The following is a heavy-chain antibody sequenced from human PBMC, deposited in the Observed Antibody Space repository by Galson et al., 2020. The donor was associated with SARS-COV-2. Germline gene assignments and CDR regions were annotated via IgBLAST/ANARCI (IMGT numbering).Heavy chain of an antibody. J-gene: IGHJ6*02. CDR1: DAPMSSYY. D-gene: IGHD4-17*01. V-gene: IGHV4-59*01. Sequence: QTSATLSLTCNVSDAPMSSYYRRWLRQPPRKGLEWIGHISYSGRTSYNPSLRSRVTISVDLSKNQLSLKVTSVTAADTSVYYCARDPAPLYGDNYYYGMDVWGRGTTVTVSS. CDR3: ARDPAPLYGDNYYYGMDV. CDR2: ISYSGRT.